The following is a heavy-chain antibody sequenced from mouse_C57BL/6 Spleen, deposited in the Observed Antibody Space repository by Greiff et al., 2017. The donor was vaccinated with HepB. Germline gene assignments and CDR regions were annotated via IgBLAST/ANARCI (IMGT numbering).Heavy chain of an antibody. CDR3: ARDYGSSYVWFAY. J-gene: IGHJ3*01. D-gene: IGHD1-1*01. CDR1: GFNIKDYY. Sequence: VHVKQSGAELVKPGASVKLSCTASGFNIKDYYMHWVKQRTEQGLEWIGRIDPEDGETKYAPKFQGKATITADTSSNTAYLQLSSLTSEDTAVYYGARDYGSSYVWFAYWGQGTLVTVSA. V-gene: IGHV14-2*01. CDR2: IDPEDGET.